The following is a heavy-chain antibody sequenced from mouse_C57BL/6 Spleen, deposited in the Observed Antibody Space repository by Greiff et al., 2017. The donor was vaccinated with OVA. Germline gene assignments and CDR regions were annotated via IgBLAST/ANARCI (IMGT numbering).Heavy chain of an antibody. CDR3: ARRNGFELSYAMDY. Sequence: QVQLQQPGAELVKPGASVKMSCKASGYTFTSYWITWVKQRPGQGLEWIGDIYPGSGSTNYNEKFKSKATLTVDTSSSTAYMQLSSLTSEDSAVYYCARRNGFELSYAMDYWGQGTSVTVSS. CDR2: IYPGSGST. CDR1: GYTFTSYW. J-gene: IGHJ4*01. D-gene: IGHD2-2*01. V-gene: IGHV1-55*01.